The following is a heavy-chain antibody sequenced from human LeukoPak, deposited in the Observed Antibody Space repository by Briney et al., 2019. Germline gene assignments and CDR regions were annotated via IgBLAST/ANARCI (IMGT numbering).Heavy chain of an antibody. CDR1: GFTFSSYA. V-gene: IGHV3-23*01. J-gene: IGHJ4*02. Sequence: PGRSLRLSCAASGFTFSSYAMHWVRQAPGKGLEWVSAISGSGGSTYYADSVKGRFTISRDNSKNTLYLQMNSLRAEDTAVYYCAKDRRFGFGELPYYFDYWGQGTLVTVSS. D-gene: IGHD3-10*01. CDR3: AKDRRFGFGELPYYFDY. CDR2: ISGSGGST.